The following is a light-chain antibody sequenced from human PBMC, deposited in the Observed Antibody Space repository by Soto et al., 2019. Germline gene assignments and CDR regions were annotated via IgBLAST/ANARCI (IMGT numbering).Light chain of an antibody. Sequence: SYELTQPPSVSVAQGKTARITCGGNYIGSKSVHWYQQKPGQAPVLVIYYDSDRPSGIPERFSGSNSGNTATLTISRVEAGDEADYYCQVWDSSSDRDVVFGGGTKVTVL. CDR1: YIGSKS. V-gene: IGLV3-21*04. CDR3: QVWDSSSDRDVV. J-gene: IGLJ2*01. CDR2: YDS.